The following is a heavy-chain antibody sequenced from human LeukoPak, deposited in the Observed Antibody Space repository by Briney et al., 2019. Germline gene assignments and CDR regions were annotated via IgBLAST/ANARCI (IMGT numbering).Heavy chain of an antibody. CDR2: IKSKTDGGTT. CDR3: TTGPYDYGSGTYYH. D-gene: IGHD3-10*01. V-gene: IGHV3-15*01. J-gene: IGHJ4*02. Sequence: GGSLRLSGAASGFTCSNAWMSWVRQAPGKGLEWFGRIKSKTDGGTTDYAAPVKGRFTISRDDSKNTLYVQMNSLKTEDTAVYYCTTGPYDYGSGTYYHWGQGTLVTVSS. CDR1: GFTCSNAW.